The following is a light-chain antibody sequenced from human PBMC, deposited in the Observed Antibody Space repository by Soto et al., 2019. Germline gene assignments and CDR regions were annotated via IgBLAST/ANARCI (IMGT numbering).Light chain of an antibody. Sequence: DIQMTQSPSSLSASVGDRVTMTCRASQSMSNYLSWFQQKPGQAPKLLFYAASTLQTGVPTRFSGSRSGTEFTLTISSLQPEDFATYYCQQTYSSPLSFGGGTKLEI. CDR3: QQTYSSPLS. CDR1: QSMSNY. J-gene: IGKJ4*01. CDR2: AAS. V-gene: IGKV1-39*01.